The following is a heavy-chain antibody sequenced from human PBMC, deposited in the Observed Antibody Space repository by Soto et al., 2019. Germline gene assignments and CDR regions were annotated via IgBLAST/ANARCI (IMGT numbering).Heavy chain of an antibody. CDR3: ARFNIAIDAFDI. J-gene: IGHJ3*02. D-gene: IGHD2-21*01. CDR2: INHSGST. Sequence: LSLTCAVYGGSFSGYYWSWIRQPPGKGLEWIGEINHSGSTNYNPSLKSRVTISVDTSKNQFSLKLSSVTAADTAVYYCARFNIAIDAFDIWGQGTMVTVSS. V-gene: IGHV4-34*01. CDR1: GGSFSGYY.